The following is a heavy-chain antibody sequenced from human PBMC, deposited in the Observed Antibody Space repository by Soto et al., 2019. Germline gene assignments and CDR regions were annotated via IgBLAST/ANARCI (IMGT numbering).Heavy chain of an antibody. CDR2: IYAGDSDT. CDR3: ALSSTIPDGLDP. Sequence: GESLKISCKGSGYTFTSYWIAWVRQMPGKGLEFMGVIYAGDSDTRYSPSFQGQVTISVDKSIGTAYLQWTSLKASDTAMYFCALSSTIPDGLDPWGQGTLVTVSS. J-gene: IGHJ5*02. D-gene: IGHD2-2*01. V-gene: IGHV5-51*01. CDR1: GYTFTSYW.